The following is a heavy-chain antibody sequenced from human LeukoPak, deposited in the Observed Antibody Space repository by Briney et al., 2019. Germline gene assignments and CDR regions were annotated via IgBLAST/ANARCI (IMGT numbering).Heavy chain of an antibody. V-gene: IGHV3-74*01. D-gene: IGHD3-10*01. CDR1: GFTFNNYW. CDR3: ARAGGGFDY. Sequence: GGSLRLSCAASGFTFNNYWMHWVRQVPGKGLEWISHINNDGSDASYADSVRGRFTISKDNAKSTLELQMNSLRAEDTAVYYCARAGGGFDYWGQGTLVTVSS. CDR2: INNDGSDA. J-gene: IGHJ4*02.